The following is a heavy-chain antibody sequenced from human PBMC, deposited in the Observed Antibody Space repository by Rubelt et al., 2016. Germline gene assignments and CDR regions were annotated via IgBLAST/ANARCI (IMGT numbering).Heavy chain of an antibody. CDR1: GFSFTSYA. D-gene: IGHD3-3*02. Sequence: EVQLMASGGGLVQPGGSLRLSCSASGFSFTSYAMSWVRQAPGKGLKWVSTITGDGRTFYADSVKGRFTISRDNSKNTLYLQMNSLRAEDTAVYYCAGGRSFGYFDYWGQGTLVTVSS. CDR2: ITGDGRT. V-gene: IGHV3-23*01. J-gene: IGHJ4*02. CDR3: AGGRSFGYFDY.